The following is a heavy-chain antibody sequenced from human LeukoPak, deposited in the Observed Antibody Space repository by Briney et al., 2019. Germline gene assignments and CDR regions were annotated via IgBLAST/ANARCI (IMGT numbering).Heavy chain of an antibody. Sequence: GESLKSSCKGSGYSFTSYWIGWVRQMPGKGLEWMGIIYPGDSDTRYSPSFQGQVTISADKSISTAYLQWSSLKASDTAMYYCARSYDSSGYYSGITDYWGQGTLVTVSS. V-gene: IGHV5-51*01. CDR2: IYPGDSDT. CDR3: ARSYDSSGYYSGITDY. D-gene: IGHD3-22*01. J-gene: IGHJ4*02. CDR1: GYSFTSYW.